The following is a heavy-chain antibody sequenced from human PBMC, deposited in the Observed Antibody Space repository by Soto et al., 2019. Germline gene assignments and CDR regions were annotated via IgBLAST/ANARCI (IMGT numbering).Heavy chain of an antibody. CDR2: ISGSGGST. D-gene: IGHD2-15*01. V-gene: IGHV3-23*01. CDR3: AKDIRVNLGYCSGCSCYGPVY. J-gene: IGHJ4*02. CDR1: GFTFSSYA. Sequence: EVQLLESGGGLVQPGGSLRLSCAASGFTFSSYAMSWVHQAPGKGLEWVSAISGSGGSTYYADSVKGRFTISRDNSKNTLYMQMNSLRADDTAVYYCAKDIRVNLGYCSGCSCYGPVYWGQGTLVTVSS.